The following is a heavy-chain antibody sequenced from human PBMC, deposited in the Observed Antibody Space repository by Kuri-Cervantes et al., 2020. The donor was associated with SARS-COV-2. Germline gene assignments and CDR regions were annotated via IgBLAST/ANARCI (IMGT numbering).Heavy chain of an antibody. D-gene: IGHD3-22*01. J-gene: IGHJ5*02. CDR2: ISYDGSNK. CDR3: ARDSKSITMIVVVPPMLDP. V-gene: IGHV3-30-3*01. CDR1: GFTFSSYA. Sequence: GGSLRLSCAASGFTFSSYAMHWVRQAPGKGLEWVAVISYDGSNKYYADSVKGRFTISRDNSKNTLYLQMNSLRAEDTAVYYCARDSKSITMIVVVPPMLDPWGQGTLVT.